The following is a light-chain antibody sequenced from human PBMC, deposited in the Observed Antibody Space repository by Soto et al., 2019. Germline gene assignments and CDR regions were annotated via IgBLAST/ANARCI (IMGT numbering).Light chain of an antibody. V-gene: IGKV3-20*01. CDR3: QQYGSSPAIT. CDR1: QSVSSSY. J-gene: IGKJ5*01. CDR2: GAS. Sequence: EIVLTQSPGTLSLSPGERATLSCRASQSVSSSYLAWYQQKPGQAPRLLIYGASSRATGISDRFSGSGSGTDVTLTISRLEPEDFAVYYCQQYGSSPAITFGQVTRLEIK.